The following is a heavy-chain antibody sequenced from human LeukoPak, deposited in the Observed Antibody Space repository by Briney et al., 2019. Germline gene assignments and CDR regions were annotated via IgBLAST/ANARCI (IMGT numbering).Heavy chain of an antibody. CDR3: ARVARCTSCFDVDY. Sequence: SQTLSLTCIVSGGSISSGNYYWTWIRQPAGKGLEWIGRIDSTGNTLYNPSLQSRPTISVDTAKNHFSLNLSSVTAADTAVYYCARVARCTSCFDVDYWSQGTLVTVSS. CDR1: GGSISSGNYY. J-gene: IGHJ4*02. D-gene: IGHD2-2*01. V-gene: IGHV4-61*02. CDR2: IDSTGNT.